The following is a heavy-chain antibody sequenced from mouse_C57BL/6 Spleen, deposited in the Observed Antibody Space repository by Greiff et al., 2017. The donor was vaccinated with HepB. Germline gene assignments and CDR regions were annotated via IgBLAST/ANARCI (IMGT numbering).Heavy chain of an antibody. Sequence: QVQLQQSGAELVRPGASVTLSCKASGYTFTDYEMHWVKQTPVHGLEWIGAIDPETGGTAYNQKFKGKAILTADKSSSTAYMELRSLTSEDSAVYYCTRFTHYDYPFYAMDYWGQGTSVTVSS. CDR2: IDPETGGT. CDR3: TRFTHYDYPFYAMDY. J-gene: IGHJ4*01. V-gene: IGHV1-15*01. D-gene: IGHD2-4*01. CDR1: GYTFTDYE.